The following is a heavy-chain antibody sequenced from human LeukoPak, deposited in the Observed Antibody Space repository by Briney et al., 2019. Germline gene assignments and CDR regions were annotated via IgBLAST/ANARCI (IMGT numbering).Heavy chain of an antibody. CDR3: AVYGGDPPA. J-gene: IGHJ4*02. D-gene: IGHD4-23*01. CDR1: GFSFSNYW. CDR2: INYDASST. V-gene: IGHV3-74*01. Sequence: PGGSLRLSCAASGFSFSNYWMHWVRQAPGKGPVWVSSINYDASSTNYAGSVKGRFTISRDNAKNTLFLQMNSLRVEDTAVYYCAVYGGDPPAWGQGTLVTVSS.